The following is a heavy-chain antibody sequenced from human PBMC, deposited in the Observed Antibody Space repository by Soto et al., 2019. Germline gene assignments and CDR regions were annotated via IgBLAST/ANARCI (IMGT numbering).Heavy chain of an antibody. CDR1: GGSIGSGDYY. J-gene: IGHJ6*01. CDR2: IYYSGST. D-gene: IGHD2-2*01. Sequence: SETLSLTCTVSGGSIGSGDYYWSWIRQPPGKGLEWIGYIYYSGSTYYNPSLKSRVTISVDTSKNQFSLKLSSVTAADTAVYYCARGFGYYCSSTCCYLYYYYGMAVWGKGTTVTDSS. CDR3: ARGFGYYCSSTCCYLYYYYGMAV. V-gene: IGHV4-30-4*01.